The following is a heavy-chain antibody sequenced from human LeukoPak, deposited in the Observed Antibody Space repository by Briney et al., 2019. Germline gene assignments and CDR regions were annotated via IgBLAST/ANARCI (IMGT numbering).Heavy chain of an antibody. Sequence: SETLSLTCAVDGGSLSGFYWSWIRQPPGKGLEWIGEINHSGSTNYYPFLKSRVTISVDTSKNQFSLKLSSVTAADSAVYFCARHDSYGINNGFDVWGQGTTVTVSS. J-gene: IGHJ6*02. CDR3: ARHDSYGINNGFDV. CDR1: GGSLSGFY. CDR2: INHSGST. D-gene: IGHD3-10*01. V-gene: IGHV4-34*01.